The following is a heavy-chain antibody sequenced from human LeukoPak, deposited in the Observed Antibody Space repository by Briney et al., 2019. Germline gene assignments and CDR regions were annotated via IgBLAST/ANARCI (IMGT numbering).Heavy chain of an antibody. D-gene: IGHD4-17*01. V-gene: IGHV1-69*05. J-gene: IGHJ6*03. CDR3: ARSDDYGDSTSYYYYYYYMDV. CDR2: IIPIFGTA. Sequence: SVKVSCKASGGTFSSYAISWVRQAPGQGLEWMGGIIPIFGTANYAQKFQGRVTITTDESTSTAYMELSSLRSEDTAVYYCARSDDYGDSTSYYYYYYYMDVWGKGTTDTVSS. CDR1: GGTFSSYA.